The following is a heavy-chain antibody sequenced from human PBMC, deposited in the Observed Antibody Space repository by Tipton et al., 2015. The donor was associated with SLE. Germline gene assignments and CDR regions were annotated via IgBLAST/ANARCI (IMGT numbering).Heavy chain of an antibody. CDR1: GFTFYGYA. J-gene: IGHJ5*02. V-gene: IGHV3-23*01. CDR2: ISGSGGTT. CDR3: AKDSGYSNSWYLFDP. Sequence: SLRLSCTASGFTFYGYAMSWVRQAPGKGLEWVSVISGSGGTTYYADSVKGRFTISRDNSKNTLYLQMNSLRAEDTAIYYCAKDSGYSNSWYLFDPWGQGTLVTVSS. D-gene: IGHD6-13*01.